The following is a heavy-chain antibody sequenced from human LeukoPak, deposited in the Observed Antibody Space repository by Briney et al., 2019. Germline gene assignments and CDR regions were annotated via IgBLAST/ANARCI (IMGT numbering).Heavy chain of an antibody. CDR1: GYSFSSYG. CDR2: IIPIFGTA. D-gene: IGHD2-2*02. V-gene: IGHV1-69*13. Sequence: SVKVSCKASGYSFSSYGISWVRQAPGQGLEWMGGIIPIFGTANYAQKFQGRVTITADESTSTAYMELSSLRSEDTAVYYCASHKYCSSTSCYKYWFSDYYGMDVWGQGTTVTVSS. CDR3: ASHKYCSSTSCYKYWFSDYYGMDV. J-gene: IGHJ6*02.